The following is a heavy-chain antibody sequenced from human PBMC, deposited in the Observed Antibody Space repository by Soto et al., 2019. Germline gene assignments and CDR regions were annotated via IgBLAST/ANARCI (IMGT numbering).Heavy chain of an antibody. CDR2: ISSSGTTI. V-gene: IGHV3-48*03. CDR1: EFTFSSYE. D-gene: IGHD6-13*01. J-gene: IGHJ4*02. Sequence: XESLRLSCVASEFTFSSYEMNWVRQAPGKGLEWVSCISSSGTTIYYTDSVKGRFTISRDNAKKSLYLQMNSLRAEDTAVYYCVRFGGAAAGPGDYWGQGTLVTVSS. CDR3: VRFGGAAAGPGDY.